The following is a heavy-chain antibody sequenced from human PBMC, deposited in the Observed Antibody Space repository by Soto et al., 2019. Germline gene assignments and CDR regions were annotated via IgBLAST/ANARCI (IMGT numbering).Heavy chain of an antibody. J-gene: IGHJ6*04. Sequence: GGSLRLSCAASGFTFSNAWMSWVRQAPGKGLEWVGRSKSKTDGGTTDYAAPVKGRFTISRDDSKNTLYLQMNSLKTEDTAAYYCTREPIVVVVDAFMDVWGKGTTVTVSS. D-gene: IGHD2-15*01. V-gene: IGHV3-15*01. CDR2: SKSKTDGGTT. CDR3: TREPIVVVVDAFMDV. CDR1: GFTFSNAW.